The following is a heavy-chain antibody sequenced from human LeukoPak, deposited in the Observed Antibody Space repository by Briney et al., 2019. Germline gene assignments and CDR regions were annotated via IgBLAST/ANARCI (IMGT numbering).Heavy chain of an antibody. CDR3: AKSLAATGIDY. Sequence: GGSLRLSCAASGFTFSNYAMSWVRQTPGKGLEWVSTISSSGGSTFYADSMKGRFTISRDNSKNTLYLQMSSLRADDTAVYYCAKSLAATGIDYWGQGTLVTVSS. CDR2: ISSSGGST. CDR1: GFTFSNYA. V-gene: IGHV3-23*01. D-gene: IGHD6-13*01. J-gene: IGHJ4*02.